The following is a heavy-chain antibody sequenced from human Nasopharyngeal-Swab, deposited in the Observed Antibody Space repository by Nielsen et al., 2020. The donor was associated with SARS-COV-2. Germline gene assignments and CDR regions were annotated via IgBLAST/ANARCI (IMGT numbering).Heavy chain of an antibody. Sequence: GESLKIPFAASGFPFSNAWMIWFRQAPGKGLEWVGRIKSKTDGGTTDYAAPVKGRFTISRDDSKNTLYLQMNSLKTEDTAVYYCTTESGPYSNWFDPWGQGTLVTVSS. J-gene: IGHJ5*02. D-gene: IGHD2-15*01. V-gene: IGHV3-15*01. CDR3: TTESGPYSNWFDP. CDR2: IKSKTDGGTT. CDR1: GFPFSNAW.